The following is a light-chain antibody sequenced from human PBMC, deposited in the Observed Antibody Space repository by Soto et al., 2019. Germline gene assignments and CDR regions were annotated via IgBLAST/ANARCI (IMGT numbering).Light chain of an antibody. CDR2: WAS. CDR3: QQYYSPPRT. J-gene: IGKJ1*01. V-gene: IGKV4-1*01. CDR1: QSVLYSSNNKNY. Sequence: DIVMTQSPDSLAVSLGERATINCKSSQSVLYSSNNKNYLAWYQQKPGQPPKLIIYWASTRESGVPDRFSGSGSGTDFTLTITSMHAEDVAVYYCQQYYSPPRTFAQGTKVDIK.